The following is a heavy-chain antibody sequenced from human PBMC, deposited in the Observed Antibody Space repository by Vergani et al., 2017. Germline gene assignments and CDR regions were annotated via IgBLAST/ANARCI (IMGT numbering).Heavy chain of an antibody. CDR3: ATPQTVTTGGMEV. J-gene: IGHJ6*02. CDR2: VDPEDGET. CDR1: GYTFTDHY. D-gene: IGHD4-17*01. Sequence: VLLVQSGAEVKKPGASVKVSCKVSGYTFTDHYMHWVKQAPGKGLEWMGLVDPEDGETIYAEKFKGRVTIAADTSTDTAHLELSSLRSEDTAVYYCATPQTVTTGGMEVWGQGTTVIVSS. V-gene: IGHV1-69-2*01.